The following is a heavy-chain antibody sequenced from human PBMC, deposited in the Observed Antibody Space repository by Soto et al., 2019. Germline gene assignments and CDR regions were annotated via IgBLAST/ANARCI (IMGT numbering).Heavy chain of an antibody. Sequence: EVQLLESGGGLVQPGGSLRLSCAASGFTFNNYAMSWVRQSPGKGLEWVSAMTGSGGSTYYADSVKGRFTISRDNSKHTLYLEMNSLRADDTAIYYCAKGSSSSRPYYFDYWGQGTLVTVSS. D-gene: IGHD6-6*01. CDR3: AKGSSSSRPYYFDY. J-gene: IGHJ4*02. CDR1: GFTFNNYA. CDR2: MTGSGGST. V-gene: IGHV3-23*01.